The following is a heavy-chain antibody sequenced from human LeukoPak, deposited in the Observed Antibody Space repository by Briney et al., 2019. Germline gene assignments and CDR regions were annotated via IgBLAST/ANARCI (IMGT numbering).Heavy chain of an antibody. V-gene: IGHV4-59*01. D-gene: IGHD7-27*01. CDR3: ARDAVTGAHAFDI. J-gene: IGHJ3*02. CDR2: IYYSGVT. CDR1: GGSISSYY. Sequence: PSETLSLTCTVSGGSISSYYWSWIRQPPGKGLQWIGYIYYSGVTSYNPSLKSRVTISIHTSKTQFSLKLSSVTAADTAVYFCARDAVTGAHAFDIWGQGTVVTVSS.